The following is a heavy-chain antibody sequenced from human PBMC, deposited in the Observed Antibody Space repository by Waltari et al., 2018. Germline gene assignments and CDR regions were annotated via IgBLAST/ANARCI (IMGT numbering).Heavy chain of an antibody. V-gene: IGHV4-38-2*01. J-gene: IGHJ3*02. Sequence: QVQLRESGPGLVKPSETLSLTCVISGDSLSSNLFWGWIRQSPEKALEWIGNIYYSGVTYYSPFLKSRVFISIDTPRRQFSLKLTSVTAADTAVYYCARVLTTGTVAFDIWGQGTLVTVSS. CDR3: ARVLTTGTVAFDI. CDR1: GDSLSSNLF. D-gene: IGHD1-7*01. CDR2: IYYSGVT.